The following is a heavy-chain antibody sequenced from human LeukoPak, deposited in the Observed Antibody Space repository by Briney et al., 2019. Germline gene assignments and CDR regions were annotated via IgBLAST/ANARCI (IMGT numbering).Heavy chain of an antibody. CDR2: MNPNSGNT. D-gene: IGHD3-22*01. J-gene: IGHJ4*02. CDR1: GCTFTSYD. Sequence: ASVKVSCKASGCTFTSYDINWVRQATGQGLEWMGWMNPNSGNTGYAQKFQGRVTITRNTSVSTAYMELSSLRSEDTAVYYCARGAIQQYYYDSSGYYFDYWGQGTLVTVSS. V-gene: IGHV1-8*03. CDR3: ARGAIQQYYYDSSGYYFDY.